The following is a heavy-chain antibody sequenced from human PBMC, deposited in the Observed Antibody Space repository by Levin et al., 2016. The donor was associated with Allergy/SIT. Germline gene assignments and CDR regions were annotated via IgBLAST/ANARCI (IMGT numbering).Heavy chain of an antibody. V-gene: IGHV5-51*01. Sequence: GESLKISCKGSGYSFTSYWIGWVRQMPGKGLEWMGIIYPGDSDTRYSPSFQGHVTISADKSISTAYLQWSSLKASDTAMYYCARSITMIVAIFRDPQIDYGMDVWGQGTTVTVSS. CDR3: ARSITMIVAIFRDPQIDYGMDV. D-gene: IGHD3-22*01. J-gene: IGHJ6*02. CDR1: GYSFTSYW. CDR2: IYPGDSDT.